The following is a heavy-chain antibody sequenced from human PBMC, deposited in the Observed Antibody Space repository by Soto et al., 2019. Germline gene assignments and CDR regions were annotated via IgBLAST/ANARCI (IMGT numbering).Heavy chain of an antibody. J-gene: IGHJ4*02. CDR3: AKRGGVVGGSEHPFFEY. CDR2: ISFDGKNR. V-gene: IGHV3-30*18. Sequence: GVSLRLSYSASGFIFSNYGMHWVRQAPRKGLEWVALISFDGKNRNYADSVKGRFTIYRDNPKNTLYLEMNSLRPEDTAFYYCAKRGGVVGGSEHPFFEYWGQGT. D-gene: IGHD2-15*01. CDR1: GFIFSNYG.